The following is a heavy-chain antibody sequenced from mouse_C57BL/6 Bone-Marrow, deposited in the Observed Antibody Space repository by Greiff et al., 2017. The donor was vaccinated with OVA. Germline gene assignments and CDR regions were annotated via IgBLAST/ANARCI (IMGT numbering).Heavy chain of an antibody. Sequence: EVQGVESGGGLVKPGGSLKLSCAASGFTFSSYAMSWVRQTPEKRLEWVATISDGGSYTYYPDNVKGRFTISRENAKNNLYLQMSHLKSEDTAMYYCARDRDCPYAMDYWGQGTSVTVSS. J-gene: IGHJ4*01. CDR1: GFTFSSYA. V-gene: IGHV5-4*01. CDR3: ARDRDCPYAMDY. CDR2: ISDGGSYT.